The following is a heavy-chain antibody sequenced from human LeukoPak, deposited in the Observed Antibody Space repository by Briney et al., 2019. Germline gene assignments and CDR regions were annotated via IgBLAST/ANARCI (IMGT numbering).Heavy chain of an antibody. Sequence: ASVKVSCKASGYTFTSYDINWVRQATGQGLEWMGWMNPNSGNTGYAQKFQGRVTITRNTSISTAYMELSSLRSEDMAVYYCARGARSYCSGGSCRYYFDYWGQGTLVTVSS. CDR1: GYTFTSYD. V-gene: IGHV1-8*03. CDR2: MNPNSGNT. CDR3: ARGARSYCSGGSCRYYFDY. J-gene: IGHJ4*02. D-gene: IGHD2-15*01.